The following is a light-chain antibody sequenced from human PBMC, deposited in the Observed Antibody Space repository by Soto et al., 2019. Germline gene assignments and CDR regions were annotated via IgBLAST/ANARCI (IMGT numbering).Light chain of an antibody. Sequence: DIQITQSPSIQSASVGDRVTITCQASQTLSTPLAWYEQNLGKAAQVLISDASSLESGDPSRFSGSGSGAEFTLTISSMQADDFATYYCQQYYTHRTFGQGTKVDIK. CDR2: DAS. CDR1: QTLSTP. J-gene: IGKJ1*01. V-gene: IGKV1-5*01. CDR3: QQYYTHRT.